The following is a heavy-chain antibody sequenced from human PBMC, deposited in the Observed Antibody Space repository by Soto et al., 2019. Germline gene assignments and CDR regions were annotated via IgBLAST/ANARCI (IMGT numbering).Heavy chain of an antibody. Sequence: PGGSLRLSCAASGFTFGSYEMNWVRQAPGKGLEWVSYISSSGSTIYYADSVKGRFTISRDNAKNSPYLQMNSLRAEDTAVYYCARESIDDYGDFWGQGTLVTVSS. CDR2: ISSSGSTI. CDR3: ARESIDDYGDF. CDR1: GFTFGSYE. D-gene: IGHD3-16*02. V-gene: IGHV3-48*03. J-gene: IGHJ4*02.